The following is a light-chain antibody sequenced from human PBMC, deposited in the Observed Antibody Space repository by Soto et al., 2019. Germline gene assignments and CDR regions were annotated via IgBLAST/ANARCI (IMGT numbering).Light chain of an antibody. CDR1: QDISNY. Sequence: DIQMTQSPSSLSASVGDRVTITCQASQDISNYLSWYQQKPGKAPKLLIYDAANLQTGVPSRFSGGGSGTHFALSIRSLQPEDIATYYCQHYHNLPFTFGPGTKVD. CDR2: DAA. J-gene: IGKJ3*01. V-gene: IGKV1-33*01. CDR3: QHYHNLPFT.